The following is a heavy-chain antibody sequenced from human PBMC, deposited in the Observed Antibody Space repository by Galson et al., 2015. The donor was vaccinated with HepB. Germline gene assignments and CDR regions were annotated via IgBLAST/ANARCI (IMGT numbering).Heavy chain of an antibody. V-gene: IGHV1-69*01. CDR2: IIPIFGTA. D-gene: IGHD3-16*01. CDR1: GGTFSSYA. CDR3: ARDFTQGHWFDP. Sequence: QSGAEVKKPGESLKISCKASGGTFSSYAISWVRQAPGQGLEWMGGIIPIFGTANYAQKFQGRVTITADESTSTAYMELSSLRSEDTAVYYCARDFTQGHWFDPWGQGTLVTVSS. J-gene: IGHJ5*02.